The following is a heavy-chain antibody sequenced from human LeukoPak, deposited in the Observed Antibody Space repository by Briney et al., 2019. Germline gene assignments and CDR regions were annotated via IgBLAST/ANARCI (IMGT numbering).Heavy chain of an antibody. V-gene: IGHV4-31*11. J-gene: IGHJ5*02. CDR2: IYYSGST. CDR1: GGSISSGGYS. D-gene: IGHD3-10*01. Sequence: SQTLSLTCAVSGGSISSGGYSWSWIRQPPGKGLEWIGYIYYSGSTYYNPSLKSRVTISVDTSKNQFSLKLSSVTAADTAVYYCASNRLLLWFGEPSPGWFDPWGQGTLVTVSS. CDR3: ASNRLLLWFGEPSPGWFDP.